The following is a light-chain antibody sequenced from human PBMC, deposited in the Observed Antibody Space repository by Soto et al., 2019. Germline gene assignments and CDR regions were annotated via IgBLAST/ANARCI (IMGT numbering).Light chain of an antibody. J-gene: IGKJ1*01. Sequence: DIQMTQYHSTLSASVGDRVTITCRASQSISSWLAWYQQKPGKASKLLIYDASSLESGVPSRFSGSGSGTEFTLTISSLQPDDFATYYCQQYNSYSWTFGQGTKVDIK. CDR2: DAS. CDR1: QSISSW. V-gene: IGKV1-5*01. CDR3: QQYNSYSWT.